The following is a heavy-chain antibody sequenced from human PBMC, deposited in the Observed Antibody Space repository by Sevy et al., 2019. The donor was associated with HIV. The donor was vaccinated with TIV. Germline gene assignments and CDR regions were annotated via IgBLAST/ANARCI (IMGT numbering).Heavy chain of an antibody. D-gene: IGHD6-13*01. CDR2: IYYSGST. Sequence: SETLSLTCTVSGGSISSSSYYWGWIRQPPGKGLEWIGSIYYSGSTYYNPSLKSRVTISVDTSKNQFSLKLSSVTAADTAVYYCARSAQQLVRYYYYYGMDVWGQGTTVTVSS. CDR3: ARSAQQLVRYYYYYGMDV. CDR1: GGSISSSSYY. V-gene: IGHV4-39*01. J-gene: IGHJ6*02.